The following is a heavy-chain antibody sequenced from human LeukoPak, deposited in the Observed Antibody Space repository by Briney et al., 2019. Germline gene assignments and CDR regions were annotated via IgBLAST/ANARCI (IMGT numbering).Heavy chain of an antibody. CDR2: IYYSGST. D-gene: IGHD2-2*01. J-gene: IGHJ4*02. V-gene: IGHV4-59*08. Sequence: PSETLSLTCTVSGGSISSYYWSWIRQPPGKGLEWIGYIYYSGSTNYNPSLKSRVTISVDTPKNQFSLKLSSVTAADTAVYYCARYIVVVAYFDYWGQGTLVTVSS. CDR1: GGSISSYY. CDR3: ARYIVVVAYFDY.